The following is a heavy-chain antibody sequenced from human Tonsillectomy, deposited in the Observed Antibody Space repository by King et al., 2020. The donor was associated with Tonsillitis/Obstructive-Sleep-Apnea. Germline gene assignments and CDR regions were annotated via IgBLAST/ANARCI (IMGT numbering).Heavy chain of an antibody. Sequence: VQLVESGGGLVKPGGSLRLSCAASGFTFSDYYMTWIRQAPGKGLEWVSYISSSGSTIYYAYSMKGRFTISRDNAKNSLYLQMNSLRAEDTAVYYCARDVPEEYQPYYYYRDVWGKGTTVTVSS. V-gene: IGHV3-11*01. D-gene: IGHD2-2*01. CDR1: GFTFSDYY. J-gene: IGHJ6*03. CDR3: ARDVPEEYQPYYYYRDV. CDR2: ISSSGSTI.